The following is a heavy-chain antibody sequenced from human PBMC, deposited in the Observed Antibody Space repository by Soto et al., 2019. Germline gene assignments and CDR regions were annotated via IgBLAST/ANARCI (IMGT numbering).Heavy chain of an antibody. CDR2: IYDSGST. V-gene: IGHV4-30-4*01. CDR3: ARVAAQGITIFGGDAFDI. D-gene: IGHD3-3*01. CDR1: GGSISSGDYC. Sequence: SETLSLTCTVSGGSISSGDYCWSWIRQPPGKGLEWIGYIYDSGSTYYNPSLKSRVTISVDTSKNQFSLKLSSVTAADTAVYYCARVAAQGITIFGGDAFDIWGQGRMVTVS. J-gene: IGHJ3*02.